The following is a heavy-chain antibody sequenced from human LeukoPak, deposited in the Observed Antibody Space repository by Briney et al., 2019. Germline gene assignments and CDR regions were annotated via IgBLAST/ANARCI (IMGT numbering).Heavy chain of an antibody. CDR1: GLNLPELS. V-gene: IGHV1-24*01. CDR2: FDPEDGET. Sequence: ASVKVSCKVSGLNLPELSMHRVRQAPGKGLEGVGGFDPEDGETIYAQKFQGRVTMTEDTSTDTAYMELSSLRSEDTAVYYCATDRPGVATINFDYWGQGTLVTVSS. CDR3: ATDRPGVATINFDY. D-gene: IGHD5-12*01. J-gene: IGHJ4*02.